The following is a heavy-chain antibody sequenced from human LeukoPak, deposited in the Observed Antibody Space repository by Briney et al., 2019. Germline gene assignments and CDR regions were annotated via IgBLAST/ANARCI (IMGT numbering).Heavy chain of an antibody. CDR3: AKEQQLFLDY. D-gene: IGHD6-13*01. V-gene: IGHV7-4-1*02. CDR1: GYTFTGYY. CDR2: INTNTGNP. Sequence: ASVKVSCKASGYTFTGYYMHWVRQAPGQGLEWMGWINTNTGNPTYAQGFTGRFVFSLDTSVSTAYLQISSLKAEDTAVYYCAKEQQLFLDYWGQGTLVTVSS. J-gene: IGHJ4*02.